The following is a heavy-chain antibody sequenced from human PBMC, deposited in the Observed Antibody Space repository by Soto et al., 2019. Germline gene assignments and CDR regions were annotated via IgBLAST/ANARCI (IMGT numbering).Heavy chain of an antibody. J-gene: IGHJ6*02. CDR3: ARGYVDTALYYYDYGMDV. D-gene: IGHD5-18*01. CDR1: GYTFTNYY. CDR2: INPSGGNT. V-gene: IGHV1-46*01. Sequence: ASRKVSCKVSGYTFTNYYMHWVRKAPGQWLEWMGMINPSGGNTRYAQKFRGRVTMTRDTSTSTAYMELRSLRSDDTAVYYCARGYVDTALYYYDYGMDVWGQGTTVTVSS.